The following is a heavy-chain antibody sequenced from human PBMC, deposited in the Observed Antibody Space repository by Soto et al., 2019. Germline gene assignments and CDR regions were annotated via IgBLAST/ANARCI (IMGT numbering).Heavy chain of an antibody. D-gene: IGHD3-10*01. V-gene: IGHV3-23*01. CDR2: ISGSGGTT. CDR1: GFTFSSYA. J-gene: IGHJ6*02. Sequence: GGSLRLSCAASGFTFSSYAMSWVRQAPGKGLEWVSAISGSGGTTHYADSVKGRFTISRDNSKNTLSLQMNNLRPEDTAVYYCASPRRGFVYYYGLDVWGQGTTVTVSS. CDR3: ASPRRGFVYYYGLDV.